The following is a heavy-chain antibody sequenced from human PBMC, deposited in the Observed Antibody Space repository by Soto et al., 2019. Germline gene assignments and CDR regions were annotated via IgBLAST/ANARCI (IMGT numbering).Heavy chain of an antibody. V-gene: IGHV1-18*01. J-gene: IGHJ6*02. CDR3: AREGDVPYYYSGMDV. CDR2: ISGYNGKT. CDR1: GYTFTSYG. Sequence: QVQLVQSGGEVKKPGASVKVSCKASGYTFTSYGISWVRQAPGQGLEWMGWISGYNGKTNYAQKVKERVTXTXXXSXXTVYMELRSLRSDDTAVYYCAREGDVPYYYSGMDVWAQGTTVTVSS. D-gene: IGHD2-21*02.